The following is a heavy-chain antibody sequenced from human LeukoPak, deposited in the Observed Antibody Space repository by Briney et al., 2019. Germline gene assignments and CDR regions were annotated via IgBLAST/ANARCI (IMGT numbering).Heavy chain of an antibody. CDR3: ARAGVYTYYYDSSGYPTTAYFQH. CDR1: GFTFSSYS. D-gene: IGHD3-22*01. J-gene: IGHJ1*01. V-gene: IGHV3-48*01. Sequence: GGSLRLSCAASGFTFSSYSMNWVRQAPGKGLEWVSYISSSSSTIYYADSVKGRFTISGDNAKNSLYLQMNSLRAEDTAVYYCARAGVYTYYYDSSGYPTTAYFQHWGQGTLVTVSS. CDR2: ISSSSSTI.